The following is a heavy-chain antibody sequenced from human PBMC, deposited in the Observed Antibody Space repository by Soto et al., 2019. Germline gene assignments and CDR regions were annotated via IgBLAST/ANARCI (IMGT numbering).Heavy chain of an antibody. CDR1: GFTFSSYW. CDR3: VRDAIGLGIHY. Sequence: PGGSLRLSCAASGFTFSSYWMHWVRQTPGKGLVWVSHINSDGSDTTYADSVKGRFTISRDNAKNTLYLQMNSLRAEDTAVYYCVRDAIGLGIHYWGLGTLVTVPS. CDR2: INSDGSDT. D-gene: IGHD1-26*01. V-gene: IGHV3-74*01. J-gene: IGHJ4*02.